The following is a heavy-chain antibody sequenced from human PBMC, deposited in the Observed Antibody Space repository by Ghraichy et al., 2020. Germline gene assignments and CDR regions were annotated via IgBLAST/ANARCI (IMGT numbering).Heavy chain of an antibody. D-gene: IGHD4-11*01. V-gene: IGHV3-23*01. CDR2: LTNSDDST. J-gene: IGHJ4*02. CDR1: GFTFSNYG. CDR3: AKAVYSNFLFDY. Sequence: LSLTCAASGFTFSNYGMSWVRQAPGKGLEWVSTLTNSDDSTYYADSVKGRFTISRDNSKNTLYLQMNSLRAEDTAVYYCAKAVYSNFLFDYWGQGTLVTVSS.